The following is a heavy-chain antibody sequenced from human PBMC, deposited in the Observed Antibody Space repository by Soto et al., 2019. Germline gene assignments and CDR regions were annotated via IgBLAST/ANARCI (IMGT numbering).Heavy chain of an antibody. CDR2: IKQDGSEK. V-gene: IGHV3-7*03. Sequence: EVQLVESGGGLVQPGGSLRLSCAASGFTFSSYWMSWVRQAPGKGLEWVANIKQDGSEKYYVDSVKGRFTISRDNAKNSLYLQMNSLRAEDTAVYYCVRAYCSGGSCYSHYYYYYGMDVWGQGTTVTVSS. CDR3: VRAYCSGGSCYSHYYYYYGMDV. CDR1: GFTFSSYW. D-gene: IGHD2-15*01. J-gene: IGHJ6*02.